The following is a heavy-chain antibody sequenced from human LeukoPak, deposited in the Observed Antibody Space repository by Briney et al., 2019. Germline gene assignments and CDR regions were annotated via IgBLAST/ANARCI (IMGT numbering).Heavy chain of an antibody. Sequence: GGSVRLSCAASGFTVSSYEMNWVRQAPGKGLEWVSSISSSSSYIYYADSVKGRFTISRDNAKNSLYLQMNSLRAEDTAVYYCARDRHYYDSSGYQDLFDYWGQGTLVTVSS. J-gene: IGHJ4*02. V-gene: IGHV3-21*01. D-gene: IGHD3-22*01. CDR2: ISSSSSYI. CDR1: GFTVSSYE. CDR3: ARDRHYYDSSGYQDLFDY.